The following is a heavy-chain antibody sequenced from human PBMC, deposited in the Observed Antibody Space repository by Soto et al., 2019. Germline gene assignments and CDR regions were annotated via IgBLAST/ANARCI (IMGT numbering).Heavy chain of an antibody. D-gene: IGHD2-2*02. J-gene: IGHJ5*02. CDR1: GYTFTSYY. Sequence: ASVKVSCKASGYTFTSYYMHWVRQAPGQGLEWMGIINPSGGSTSYAQKFQGRVTMTRDTSTSTVYMELSSLRSEDTAVYYCARGAFIVVVPAAILNDCFDPWGQGTQVTVSS. V-gene: IGHV1-46*01. CDR2: INPSGGST. CDR3: ARGAFIVVVPAAILNDCFDP.